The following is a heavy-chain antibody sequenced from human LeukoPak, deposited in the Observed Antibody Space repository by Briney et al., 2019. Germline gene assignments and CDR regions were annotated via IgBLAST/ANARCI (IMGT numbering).Heavy chain of an antibody. CDR2: ISGSGGST. CDR3: ARGNYYGMDV. Sequence: GGSLRLSCAASGFTFSSYAMSWVRQAPGKGLEWVSAISGSGGSTYYADSVKGRFTISRDNSKNTLYLQVNSLRAEDTAVYYCARGNYYGMDVWGQGTTVTVSS. CDR1: GFTFSSYA. V-gene: IGHV3-23*01. J-gene: IGHJ6*02.